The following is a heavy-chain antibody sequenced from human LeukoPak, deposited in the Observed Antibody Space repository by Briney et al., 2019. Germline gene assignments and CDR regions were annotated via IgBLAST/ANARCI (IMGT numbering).Heavy chain of an antibody. J-gene: IGHJ4*02. CDR2: IYYSGST. D-gene: IGHD3-3*01. Sequence: SETLSLTCTVSGGSISSSSYYWGWIRQPPGKGLEWIGSIYYSGSTHYNPSLKSRVTITVDTSKNQFSLKLSSVTAADTAVYYCARNIKWLLFHSYYYFDYWGQGTLVTVSS. CDR1: GGSISSSSYY. V-gene: IGHV4-39*07. CDR3: ARNIKWLLFHSYYYFDY.